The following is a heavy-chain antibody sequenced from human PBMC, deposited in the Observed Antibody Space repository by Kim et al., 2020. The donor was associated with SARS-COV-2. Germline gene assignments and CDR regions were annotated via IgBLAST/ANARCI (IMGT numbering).Heavy chain of an antibody. J-gene: IGHJ4*02. CDR3: ARHPSLYGSGSGYFDY. CDR2: IYPGDSDT. V-gene: IGHV5-51*01. CDR1: GYSFTSYW. Sequence: GESLKISCKGSGYSFTSYWIGWVRQMPGKGLEWMGIIYPGDSDTRYSPSFQGQVTISADKSISTAYLQWSSLKASDTAMYYCARHPSLYGSGSGYFDYWGQGTLVTVSS. D-gene: IGHD2-15*01.